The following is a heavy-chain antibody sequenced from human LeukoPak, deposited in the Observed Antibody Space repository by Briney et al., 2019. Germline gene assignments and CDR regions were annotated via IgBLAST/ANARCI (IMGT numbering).Heavy chain of an antibody. V-gene: IGHV3-23*01. CDR1: GFTFSTYA. CDR2: VSGSGGRT. D-gene: IGHD6-6*01. CDR3: VKASSSSPQYNWFDA. J-gene: IGHJ5*02. Sequence: GGSLRLSCAASGFTFSTYAMSWVRQAPGKGLEWVSVVSGSGGRTYYADSVKGRFTISRDNSKNTLYLQMNSLRAEDTALYYCVKASSSSPQYNWFDAWGQGTLVTVSS.